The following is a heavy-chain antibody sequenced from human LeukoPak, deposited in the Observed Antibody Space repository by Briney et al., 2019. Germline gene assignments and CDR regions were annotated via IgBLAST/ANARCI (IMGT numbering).Heavy chain of an antibody. Sequence: PSETLSPTCTVSGGSISSYYWSWVRQPPGKGLEWVGYIYYSGSTNYNASLKSRVTISVDTSKNQFSLKLSSVTAADTAVYYCARWTGWGYDILTGYYAFDIWGQGTMVTVSS. V-gene: IGHV4-59*01. CDR3: ARWTGWGYDILTGYYAFDI. CDR1: GGSISSYY. J-gene: IGHJ3*02. D-gene: IGHD3-9*01. CDR2: IYYSGST.